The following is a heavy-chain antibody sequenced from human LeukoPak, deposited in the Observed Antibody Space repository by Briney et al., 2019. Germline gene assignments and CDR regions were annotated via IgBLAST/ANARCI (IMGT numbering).Heavy chain of an antibody. V-gene: IGHV3-23*01. CDR1: GFTFSRYA. CDR3: AKSGGYDSSGYYPDYYYYYMDV. D-gene: IGHD3-22*01. J-gene: IGHJ6*03. Sequence: PGGSLRLSCVASGFTFSRYAMSWVRQPPGKGLEWVSAISGSGGSTYYADSVKGRFTISRDNSKNTLYLQMNSLRAEDTAVYYCAKSGGYDSSGYYPDYYYYYMDVWGKGTTVTVSS. CDR2: ISGSGGST.